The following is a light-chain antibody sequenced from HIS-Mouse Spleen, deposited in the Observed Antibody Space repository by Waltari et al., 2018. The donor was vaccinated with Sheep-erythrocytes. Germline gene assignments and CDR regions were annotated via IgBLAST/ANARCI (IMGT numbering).Light chain of an antibody. Sequence: QSALTQPPSASGSPGQSVTISCTGTSSDVGGYNSVSWYQPHPGKAPELMIYEVSKRPSGVPDRFSGSKSGNTASLTVSGLQAEDEADYYCSSYAGSNNWVFGGGTKLTVL. CDR1: SSDVGGYNS. J-gene: IGLJ3*02. CDR3: SSYAGSNNWV. CDR2: EVS. V-gene: IGLV2-8*01.